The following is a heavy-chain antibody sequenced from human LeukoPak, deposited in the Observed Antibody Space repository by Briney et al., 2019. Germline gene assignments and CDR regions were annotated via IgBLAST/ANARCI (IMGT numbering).Heavy chain of an antibody. J-gene: IGHJ6*04. Sequence: GGSLRLSCAASGFIFSDYYMTWIRQAPGKGLEWVSHINGGGTTKYYADSVRGRFTLSRDNAKNTLYLQMNNLRAEDTAVYYCTRGVFSDVWGTGTTVTVSS. CDR3: TRGVFSDV. CDR2: INGGGTTK. CDR1: GFIFSDYY. V-gene: IGHV3-11*01.